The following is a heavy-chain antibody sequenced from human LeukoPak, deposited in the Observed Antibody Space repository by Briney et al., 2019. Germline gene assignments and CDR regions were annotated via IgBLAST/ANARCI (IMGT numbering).Heavy chain of an antibody. D-gene: IGHD1-7*01. Sequence: GGSLRLSCAASGFTFDDYAMHWVRQAPGKGLEWVSGISWNSGIIGYADSVKGRFTISRDNAKNSLYPQMNSLRAEDTALYYCAKDVTGTGAFDIWGQGTMVTVSS. V-gene: IGHV3-9*01. CDR2: ISWNSGII. J-gene: IGHJ3*02. CDR1: GFTFDDYA. CDR3: AKDVTGTGAFDI.